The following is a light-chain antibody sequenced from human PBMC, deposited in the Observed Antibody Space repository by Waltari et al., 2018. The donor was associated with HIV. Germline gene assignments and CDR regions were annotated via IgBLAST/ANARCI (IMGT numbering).Light chain of an antibody. J-gene: IGLJ3*02. Sequence: QSVLTQPPSASGTPGQRVTISCSGSSSNIGSNTVNWYQLLPRTAPKLLIYSSNPRPSGFPDRFSGSKSGPSASLAISGLQSEDEADYYCATWDDSLNAWVFGGGTKLTVL. CDR2: SSN. CDR3: ATWDDSLNAWV. CDR1: SSNIGSNT. V-gene: IGLV1-44*01.